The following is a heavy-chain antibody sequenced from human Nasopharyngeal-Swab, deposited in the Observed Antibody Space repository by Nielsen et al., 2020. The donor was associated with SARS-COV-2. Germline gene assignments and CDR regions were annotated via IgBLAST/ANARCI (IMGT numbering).Heavy chain of an antibody. CDR3: AVIPPGRWYFDY. D-gene: IGHD2-21*01. Sequence: SETLSLTCTVSGGSISSYYWTWIRQPPGRGLEWIGYIYYGGSTNYNPSLESRVTMSVDTSKNQFSLNLSSVTAADTAVYYCAVIPPGRWYFDYWGQGTLVTVSS. CDR2: IYYGGST. CDR1: GGSISSYY. V-gene: IGHV4-59*01. J-gene: IGHJ4*02.